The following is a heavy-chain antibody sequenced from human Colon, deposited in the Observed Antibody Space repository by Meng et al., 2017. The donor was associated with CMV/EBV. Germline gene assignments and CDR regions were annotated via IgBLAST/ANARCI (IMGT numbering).Heavy chain of an antibody. CDR1: GSFSGYY. CDR3: ARGLDCSSTSCYIYFDY. J-gene: IGHJ4*02. CDR2: INHSGST. V-gene: IGHV4-34*01. Sequence: GSFSGYYWSWIRQPPGKGLEWIGEINHSGSTNYNPSLKSRVTISVDTSKNQFSLKLSSVTAADTAVYYCARGLDCSSTSCYIYFDYWGQGTLVTVLL. D-gene: IGHD2-2*02.